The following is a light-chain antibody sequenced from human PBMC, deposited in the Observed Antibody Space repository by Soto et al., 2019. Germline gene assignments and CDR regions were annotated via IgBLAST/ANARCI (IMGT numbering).Light chain of an antibody. CDR3: QSSDSSLSDVV. Sequence: QSVLTQPPSVSGAPGQRVTISCTGSSSNIGAGYDVHWYQQLPGTAPKLLIYGNSNRPSGVPDRFSGSKSGTSASLAITGLQAADEADYYCQSSDSSLSDVVSGGGTKLTVL. V-gene: IGLV1-40*01. CDR1: SSNIGAGYD. J-gene: IGLJ2*01. CDR2: GNS.